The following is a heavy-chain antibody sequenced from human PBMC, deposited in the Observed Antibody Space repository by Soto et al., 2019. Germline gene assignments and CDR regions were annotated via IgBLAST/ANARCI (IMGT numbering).Heavy chain of an antibody. V-gene: IGHV3-30*18. Sequence: QVQLVESGGGVVQPGRSLRLSCAASGFSFTTFGMHWARQAPGKGLEWVAVISHDGSTKYYADSVKGRFTISRDNYKNTQHLQVNSLRAEDTAVYYCAKEDDNNWPPYGKHTGMDVWGQGTTVTVSS. D-gene: IGHD1-1*01. J-gene: IGHJ6*02. CDR3: AKEDDNNWPPYGKHTGMDV. CDR2: ISHDGSTK. CDR1: GFSFTTFG.